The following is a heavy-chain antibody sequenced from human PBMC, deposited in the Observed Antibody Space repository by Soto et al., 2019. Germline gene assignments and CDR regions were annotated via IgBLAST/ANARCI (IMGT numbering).Heavy chain of an antibody. CDR3: AGGFLEWTNYYYYYMDV. CDR1: GGTFSSYT. J-gene: IGHJ6*03. CDR2: IIPILGIA. D-gene: IGHD3-3*01. Sequence: SVKVSCKASGGTFSSYTISWVRQAPGQGLEWMGRIIPILGIANYAQKFQGGVTITADKSTSTAYMELSSLRSEDTAVYYCAGGFLEWTNYYYYYMDVWGKGTTVTVSS. V-gene: IGHV1-69*02.